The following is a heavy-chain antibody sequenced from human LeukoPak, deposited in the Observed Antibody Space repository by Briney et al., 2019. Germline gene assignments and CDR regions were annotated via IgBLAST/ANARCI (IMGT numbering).Heavy chain of an antibody. CDR3: ARDVKGGSYLVFDY. D-gene: IGHD1-26*01. Sequence: KSGGSLRLSCAASGFTFSSYSMNWVRQAPGKGLEWVSSISSSSSYIYYAVSVKGRFTISRDNAKNSLYLQMNSLRAEDTAVYYCARDVKGGSYLVFDYWGQGTLVTVSS. CDR1: GFTFSSYS. V-gene: IGHV3-21*01. CDR2: ISSSSSYI. J-gene: IGHJ4*02.